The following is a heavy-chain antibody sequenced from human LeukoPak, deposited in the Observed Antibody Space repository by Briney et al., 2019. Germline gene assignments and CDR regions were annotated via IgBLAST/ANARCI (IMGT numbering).Heavy chain of an antibody. CDR2: ISSGSGTI. Sequence: GGSLRLSCAASGFTFSTYEMNWVRQAPGKGLEWVSYISSGSGTIYYADSVKGRFTISRDNAKNSLYLQMNSLRAEDTAVYYCARRTISEAGYFDYWGQGTLVSVSS. J-gene: IGHJ4*02. D-gene: IGHD3-9*01. CDR3: ARRTISEAGYFDY. V-gene: IGHV3-48*03. CDR1: GFTFSTYE.